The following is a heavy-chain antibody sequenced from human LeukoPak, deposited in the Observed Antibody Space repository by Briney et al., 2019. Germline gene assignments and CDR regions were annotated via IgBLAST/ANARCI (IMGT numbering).Heavy chain of an antibody. CDR1: GWTLSGYY. Sequence: PSETLCLTCVVYGWTLSGYYLSWIRQFPGRGLEWIGEISHGGVSNCNPYLKSRVNMFIDTSQNQFSLNLTSVTDADTSVYYCARGERSYYFSHGMDVWGQGTTVTVSS. CDR3: ARGERSYYFSHGMDV. CDR2: ISHGGVS. J-gene: IGHJ6*02. D-gene: IGHD1-1*01. V-gene: IGHV4-34*01.